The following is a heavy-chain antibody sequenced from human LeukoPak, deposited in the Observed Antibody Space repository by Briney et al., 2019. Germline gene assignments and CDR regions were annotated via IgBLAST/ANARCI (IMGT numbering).Heavy chain of an antibody. Sequence: GGSLRLSCAASGFTFSSYEMNWVRQAPGKGLEWVSYISSSGSTIYYADSVKGRFTISRDNAKNSLYLQMNSLRAEDTAVYYCAGNKESGGFYYGSGSYYSPYVRWGQGTLVIVSP. J-gene: IGHJ4*02. CDR1: GFTFSSYE. CDR2: ISSSGSTI. V-gene: IGHV3-48*03. CDR3: AGNKESGGFYYGSGSYYSPYVR. D-gene: IGHD3-10*01.